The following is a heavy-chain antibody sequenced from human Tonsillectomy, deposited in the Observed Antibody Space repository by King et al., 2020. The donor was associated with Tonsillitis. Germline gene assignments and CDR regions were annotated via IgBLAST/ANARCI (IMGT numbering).Heavy chain of an antibody. CDR1: GFTFSSYS. J-gene: IGHJ4*02. CDR2: ISSSSIYI. V-gene: IGHV3-21*01. CDR3: ARDRRPPSCLDC. Sequence: VQLVESGGGLVKPGESLRLSCAASGFTFSSYSMHWVRQAPGKGLEWVSSISSSSIYIYYADSVKGRFTISRDNAKNSLSLQMNSLRAEDTAVYYCARDRRPPSCLDCWGQGTLVTVSS.